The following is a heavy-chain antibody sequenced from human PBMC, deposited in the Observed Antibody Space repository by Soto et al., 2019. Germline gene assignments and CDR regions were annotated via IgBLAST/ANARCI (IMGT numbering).Heavy chain of an antibody. CDR1: GYTFTDFY. CDR2: INPNNGGT. J-gene: IGHJ2*01. Sequence: ASVKVSCKASGYTFTDFYLHWVRQAPGQGLEWIGWINPNNGGTNYAQTFQGRVTMTRDTSSTTAYVDLTNLRPDDTAVYYCARDKVRSTTWTGYWALDLWGRGTRVTVSS. D-gene: IGHD3-10*01. V-gene: IGHV1-2*02. CDR3: ARDKVRSTTWTGYWALDL.